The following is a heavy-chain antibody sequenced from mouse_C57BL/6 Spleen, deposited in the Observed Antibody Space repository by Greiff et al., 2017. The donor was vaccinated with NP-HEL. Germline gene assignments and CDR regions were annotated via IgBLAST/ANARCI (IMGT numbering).Heavy chain of an antibody. CDR3: ARDYGSSYNAMDY. J-gene: IGHJ4*01. V-gene: IGHV1-52*01. Sequence: VKLVESGAELVRPGSSVKLSCKASGYTFTSYWMHWVKQRPIQGLEWIGNIDPSDSETHYNQKFKDKATLTVDKSSSTAYMQLSSLTSEDSAVYYCARDYGSSYNAMDYWGQGTSVTVSS. CDR2: IDPSDSET. CDR1: GYTFTSYW. D-gene: IGHD1-1*01.